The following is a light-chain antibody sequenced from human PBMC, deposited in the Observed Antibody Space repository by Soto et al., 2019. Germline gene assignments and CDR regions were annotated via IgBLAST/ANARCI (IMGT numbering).Light chain of an antibody. CDR2: AAS. CDR3: QQSFSTPRT. J-gene: IGKJ1*01. V-gene: IGKV1-9*01. CDR1: QGISNY. Sequence: DIRVTTSPDFLSGCPSDRVTITGHASQGISNYLAWYQQKPGKAPKLLIYAASTLQSGVPSRFGGSGSGTEFTLTISSLQPEDFGTYYCQQSFSTPRTFGQGTKVDIK.